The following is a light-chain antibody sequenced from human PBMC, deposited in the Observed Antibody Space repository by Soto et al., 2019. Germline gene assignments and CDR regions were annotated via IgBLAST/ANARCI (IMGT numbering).Light chain of an antibody. CDR3: QQYNDWRYT. Sequence: EIVMTQSPATLSVSPGERATLSCRASQSIISSLAWYQLKPGQAPRLLIYGASTRATGIPARFSGSGSGTEFTLTISSLQSEDFAVYYCQQYNDWRYTFGQGTKLEIK. J-gene: IGKJ2*01. CDR1: QSIISS. CDR2: GAS. V-gene: IGKV3-15*01.